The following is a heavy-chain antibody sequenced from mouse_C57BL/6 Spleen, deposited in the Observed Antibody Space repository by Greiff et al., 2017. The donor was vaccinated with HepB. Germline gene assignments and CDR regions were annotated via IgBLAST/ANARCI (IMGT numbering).Heavy chain of an antibody. D-gene: IGHD1-1*01. CDR1: GFTFSDYG. Sequence: DVQLVESGGGLVKPGGSLKLSCAASGFTFSDYGMHWVRQAPEKGLEWVAYISSGSSTIYYADTVKGRFTISRDNAKNTLFLQMTSLRSEDTAMYYCAKDYYGSSYVRVWFAYWGQGTLVTVSA. J-gene: IGHJ3*01. CDR3: AKDYYGSSYVRVWFAY. V-gene: IGHV5-17*01. CDR2: ISSGSSTI.